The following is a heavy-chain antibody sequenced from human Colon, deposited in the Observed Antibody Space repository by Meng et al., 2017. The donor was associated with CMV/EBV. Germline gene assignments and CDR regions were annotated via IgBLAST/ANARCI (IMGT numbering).Heavy chain of an antibody. D-gene: IGHD2-2*01. J-gene: IGHJ6*02. CDR1: GFTFSSYG. V-gene: IGHV3-30*02. CDR2: IRYDGANK. Sequence: GESLKISCAASGFTFSSYGMHWVRQAPGKGLEWLAFIRYDGANKYYADSVKGRYTISRDNSKSMLYLQINSLRAEDTAVYYCAKVGYCSSASCYYHPMDVWGQGTTVTVSS. CDR3: AKVGYCSSASCYYHPMDV.